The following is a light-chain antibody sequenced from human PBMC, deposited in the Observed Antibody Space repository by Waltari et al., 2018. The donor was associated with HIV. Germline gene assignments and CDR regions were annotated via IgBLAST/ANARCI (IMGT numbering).Light chain of an antibody. CDR3: QQYYSTWT. Sequence: DLVMTQSPDSLAVSLGERATINCQSSQSVLSRHPNRNYLAWYQQKPGQPPKVLIYWASTRESGVPDRFSGSGSGTDFALTISSLQAEDVAVYYCQQYYSTWTFGQGTKVEIK. CDR2: WAS. CDR1: QSVLSRHPNRNY. V-gene: IGKV4-1*01. J-gene: IGKJ1*01.